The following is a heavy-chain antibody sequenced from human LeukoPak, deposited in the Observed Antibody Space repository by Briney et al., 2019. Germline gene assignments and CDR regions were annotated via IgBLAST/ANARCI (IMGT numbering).Heavy chain of an antibody. CDR1: GGSISSYY. D-gene: IGHD5-18*01. CDR3: ARGQGYSYGYEWFDP. J-gene: IGHJ5*02. CDR2: IYYSGST. V-gene: IGHV4-59*01. Sequence: SETLSLTCTVSGGSISSYYWSWIRQPPGKGLEWIGYIYYSGSTNYNPSLKSRVTISVDTSKNQFSLKLTSVTAADTAVYYCARGQGYSYGYEWFDPWGQGTLVTVSS.